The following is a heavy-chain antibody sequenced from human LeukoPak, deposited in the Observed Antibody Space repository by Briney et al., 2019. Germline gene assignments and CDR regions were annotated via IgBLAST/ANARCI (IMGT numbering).Heavy chain of an antibody. Sequence: PSETLSLTCTVSGGSISSGGYYWSWIRQHPGKGLEWIGYIYYSGSTYYNPSLKSRVTISVDTSKNQFSLELTSVTAADTAVYYCTCHSGWSGPSEWGQGTLVIVSS. J-gene: IGHJ4*02. CDR2: IYYSGST. D-gene: IGHD6-19*01. V-gene: IGHV4-31*03. CDR3: TCHSGWSGPSE. CDR1: GGSISSGGYY.